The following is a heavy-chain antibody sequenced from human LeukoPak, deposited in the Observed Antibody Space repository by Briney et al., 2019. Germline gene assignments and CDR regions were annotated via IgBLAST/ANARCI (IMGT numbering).Heavy chain of an antibody. CDR1: GFTFSSFW. Sequence: GGSLRLSCVASGFTFSSFWIQWVRQAPGKGLVCVSRINTDGSNTNYADSVRGRFTISRDSAKNTLYLQMNSLRAEDTAVYYCARIGTSLAAYWGQGTLVTVSS. CDR2: INTDGSNT. D-gene: IGHD1-1*01. J-gene: IGHJ4*02. CDR3: ARIGTSLAAY. V-gene: IGHV3-74*01.